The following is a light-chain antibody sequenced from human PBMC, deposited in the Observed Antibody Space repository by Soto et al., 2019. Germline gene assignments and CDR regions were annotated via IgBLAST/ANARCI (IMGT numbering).Light chain of an antibody. J-gene: IGKJ1*01. CDR1: QSISSW. CDR2: KAS. V-gene: IGKV1-5*03. CDR3: QQYSIYSRT. Sequence: DIQMTQSPSTLSASVGDRVTITCRASQSISSWLAWYQQKPGKAPNLLIYKASFLRSGVPSRFSGSGSGTEFTLTISSLQPDDFATYYCQQYSIYSRTFGQGTKVEL.